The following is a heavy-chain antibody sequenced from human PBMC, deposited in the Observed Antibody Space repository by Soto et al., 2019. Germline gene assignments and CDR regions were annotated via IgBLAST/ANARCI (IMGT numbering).Heavy chain of an antibody. V-gene: IGHV4-38-2*01. CDR3: ARALGTYYYDSRGRWFDP. J-gene: IGHJ5*02. D-gene: IGHD3-22*01. Sequence: KPSETLSLTCAVSGYSISSGYYWGWIRQPPGKGLEWIGSIYHSGSTYYNPSLKSRVTISVDTSKNQFSLKLSSVTAADTAVYYCARALGTYYYDSRGRWFDPWGQGTPVTVSS. CDR1: GYSISSGYY. CDR2: IYHSGST.